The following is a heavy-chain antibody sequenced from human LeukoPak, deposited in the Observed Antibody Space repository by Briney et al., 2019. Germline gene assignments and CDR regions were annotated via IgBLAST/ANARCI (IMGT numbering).Heavy chain of an antibody. CDR1: GGSISSYY. CDR3: ARKYYYDSSGYDN. V-gene: IGHV4-59*01. J-gene: IGHJ4*02. CDR2: IYYSGST. D-gene: IGHD3-22*01. Sequence: SETLSLTCTVSGGSISSYYWSWIRQPPGKGLEWIGYIYYSGSTNYNPSLKSRVTISVDTSKNQFSLKLSSVTAADTAVYYCARKYYYDSSGYDNWGQGTLVAVSS.